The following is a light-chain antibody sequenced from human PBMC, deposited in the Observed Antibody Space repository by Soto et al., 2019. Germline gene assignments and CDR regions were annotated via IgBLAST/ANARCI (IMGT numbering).Light chain of an antibody. Sequence: EIVLTQSPATLSVSPGERATLSCRASQSVSSNLAWYQQKPGQAPRVLIYGASSRATGIPDRFSGSGSGTDFTLTISRLEPEDFAVYYCQQYGSSPFTFGQGTRLEI. CDR1: QSVSSN. CDR2: GAS. CDR3: QQYGSSPFT. V-gene: IGKV3-20*01. J-gene: IGKJ5*01.